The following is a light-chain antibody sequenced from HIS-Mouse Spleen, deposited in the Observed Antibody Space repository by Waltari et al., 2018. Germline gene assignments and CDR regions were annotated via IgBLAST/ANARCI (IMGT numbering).Light chain of an antibody. J-gene: IGLJ2*01. CDR1: VLAKKY. Sequence: SYELTQPSSVSVSPGQTARITCSGDVLAKKYARWFQQKPGQAPVLVIYKDSEPPSGIPERFSGSSSGTTVTWTISGAQVEDEADYYCYSAADNSGVFGGGTKLTVL. CDR2: KDS. V-gene: IGLV3-27*01. CDR3: YSAADNSGV.